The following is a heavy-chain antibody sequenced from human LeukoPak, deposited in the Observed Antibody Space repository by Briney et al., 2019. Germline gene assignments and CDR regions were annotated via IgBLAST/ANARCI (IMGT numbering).Heavy chain of an antibody. CDR2: INHSGST. Sequence: PSETLSLTCAVYRGSFSGYYWSWIRQPPGKGLEWIGEINHSGSTNYNPSLKSRVTISVDTSKNQFSLKPSSVTAADTAVYYCAREIGRIGVVVIAWYFDIWGRGTLVTVSS. D-gene: IGHD3-22*01. J-gene: IGHJ2*01. V-gene: IGHV4-34*01. CDR3: AREIGRIGVVVIAWYFDI. CDR1: RGSFSGYY.